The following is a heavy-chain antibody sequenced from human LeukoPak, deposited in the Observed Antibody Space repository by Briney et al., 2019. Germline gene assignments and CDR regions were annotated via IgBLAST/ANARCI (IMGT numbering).Heavy chain of an antibody. J-gene: IGHJ4*02. D-gene: IGHD1-26*01. V-gene: IGHV3-23*01. CDR2: ITGGDGGT. CDR3: ARKLLVGTSVRPYFDY. CDR1: GFTFSTYA. Sequence: GGSLRLSCAASGFTFSTYAISWVRQAPGEGLEWVSTITGGDGGTYYADSVKGRFTISRDNSKHTVYLQMNSLRAEDTAVYYRARKLLVGTSVRPYFDYWGQGILVTVSS.